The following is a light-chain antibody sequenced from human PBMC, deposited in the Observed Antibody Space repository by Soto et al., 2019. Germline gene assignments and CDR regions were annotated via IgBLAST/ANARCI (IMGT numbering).Light chain of an antibody. CDR1: QSLLHSNGNIY. CDR2: LDS. J-gene: IGKJ1*01. Sequence: DIVLTQSPLSLPVTPGEPASISCRSSQSLLHSNGNIYLDWYLQKPGQSPQLLIYLDSIRASGVPDRFSGSGSDTDFTLKITRVEAEDVGVYYCMQAIQAPRTFGLGTKVEIK. V-gene: IGKV2-28*01. CDR3: MQAIQAPRT.